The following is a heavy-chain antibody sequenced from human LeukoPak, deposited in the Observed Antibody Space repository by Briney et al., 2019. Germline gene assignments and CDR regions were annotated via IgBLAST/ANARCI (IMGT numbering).Heavy chain of an antibody. J-gene: IGHJ5*02. V-gene: IGHV1-18*01. D-gene: IGHD3-9*01. CDR2: ISTYNGDT. Sequence: GASVKVSCKASGYTFTSYDINWVRQATGQGLEWMGWISTYNGDTNYAQKFQGRVTMTTDTSTSTAYIELRSLTSDDTAAYYCAREWWGYDVLTGDNWFDPWGQGTLVTVSS. CDR1: GYTFTSYD. CDR3: AREWWGYDVLTGDNWFDP.